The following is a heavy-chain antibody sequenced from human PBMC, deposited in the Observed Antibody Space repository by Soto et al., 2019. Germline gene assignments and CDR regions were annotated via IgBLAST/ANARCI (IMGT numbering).Heavy chain of an antibody. J-gene: IGHJ4*02. CDR3: AKGVTYYDFWSGYSEY. V-gene: IGHV3-23*01. CDR2: ITGSGGST. D-gene: IGHD3-3*01. Sequence: GGSLRLSCAASGFTLSNYAMSWVRQAPGQGLEWVSAITGSGGSTYYADSVKGRFTISRDTSQNTVYLQMNSLRAEDTAVYYCAKGVTYYDFWSGYSEYWGQGTLVTVSS. CDR1: GFTLSNYA.